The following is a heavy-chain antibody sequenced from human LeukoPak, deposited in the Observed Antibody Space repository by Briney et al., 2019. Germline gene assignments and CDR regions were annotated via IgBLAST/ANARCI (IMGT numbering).Heavy chain of an antibody. J-gene: IGHJ6*03. CDR2: IYYSGST. V-gene: IGHV4-59*01. CDR1: GGSIKNYY. Sequence: SETLSLTCTFSGGSIKNYYWTWIRQPPGKGLEWIGYIYYSGSTSSNPSLKSRVTISVDTSKNQFSLRLKYVTAADTAVYYCARDVPRGTGYMDVWGKGTTVTVSS. CDR3: ARDVPRGTGYMDV. D-gene: IGHD3-10*01.